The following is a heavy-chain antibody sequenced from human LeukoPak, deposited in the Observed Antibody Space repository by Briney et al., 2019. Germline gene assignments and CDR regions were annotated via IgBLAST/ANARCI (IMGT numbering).Heavy chain of an antibody. J-gene: IGHJ5*02. Sequence: PSETLSLTCAVYGGSFSGYYWSWIPQPPGKGLEWIGEINHSGSTNYNPSLKSRVTISVDTSKNQFSLKLSSVTAADTAVYYCARARIAAAGISWFDPWGQGTLVTVSS. CDR1: GGSFSGYY. CDR2: INHSGST. D-gene: IGHD6-13*01. V-gene: IGHV4-34*01. CDR3: ARARIAAAGISWFDP.